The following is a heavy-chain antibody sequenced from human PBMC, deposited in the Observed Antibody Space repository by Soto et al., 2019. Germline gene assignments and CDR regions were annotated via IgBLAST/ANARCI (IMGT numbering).Heavy chain of an antibody. CDR1: GGSISSGGYY. V-gene: IGHV4-31*03. D-gene: IGHD3-10*01. CDR3: ARDSRGYGMDV. CDR2: IYYSGST. J-gene: IGHJ6*02. Sequence: PSETLSLTCTVSGGSISSGGYYWSWIRQHPGKGLEWIGYIYYSGSTYYNPSLKSRVTISVDTSKNQFSLKLSSVTAADTAVYYCARDSRGYGMDVWGQGTTVTVSS.